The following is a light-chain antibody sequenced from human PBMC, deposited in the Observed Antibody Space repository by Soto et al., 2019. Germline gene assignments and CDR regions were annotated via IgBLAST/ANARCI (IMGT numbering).Light chain of an antibody. CDR3: SSYTSSSTYV. J-gene: IGLJ1*01. V-gene: IGLV2-14*03. CDR1: SSDVGGYNY. Sequence: QSALTQPASVSGSPGQSITISCTGTSSDVGGYNYVSWYQHHPGKASKLMIYDVSNRPSGVFNRFSGSKSGNTASLTFSGLQAEDEADYYCSSYTSSSTYVFGTGTKVTVL. CDR2: DVS.